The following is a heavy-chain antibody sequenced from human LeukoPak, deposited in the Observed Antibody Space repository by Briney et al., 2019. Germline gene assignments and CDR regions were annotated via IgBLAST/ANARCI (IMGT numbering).Heavy chain of an antibody. CDR2: INHSGIT. Sequence: SETLSLTCAVYGGSFSGYYWSWIRQPPGKGLEWIGEINHSGITNYNPSLKSRVTISVDTSKNQFSLTLSSVTAADTAVYYCARDGWGHVRPNFDYWGQGTLVTVSS. D-gene: IGHD3-16*01. V-gene: IGHV4-34*01. J-gene: IGHJ4*02. CDR1: GGSFSGYY. CDR3: ARDGWGHVRPNFDY.